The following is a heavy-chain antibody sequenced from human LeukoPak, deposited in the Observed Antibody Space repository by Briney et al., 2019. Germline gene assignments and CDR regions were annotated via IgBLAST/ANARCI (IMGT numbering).Heavy chain of an antibody. CDR3: ARDQEAFDY. CDR2: IYPRDGST. Sequence: ASVKVSCKTSGYTFASYGITWVRQAPGQGLEWMGMIYPRDGSTSYAQKFQGRVTVTRDTSTSTVHMELSGLRSEDTAVYYCARDQEAFDYWGQGTLVTVSS. J-gene: IGHJ4*02. V-gene: IGHV1-46*01. CDR1: GYTFASYG.